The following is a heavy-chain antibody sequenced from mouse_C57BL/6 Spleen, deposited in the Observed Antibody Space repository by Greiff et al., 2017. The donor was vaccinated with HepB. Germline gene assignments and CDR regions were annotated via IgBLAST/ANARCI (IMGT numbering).Heavy chain of an antibody. Sequence: VKLQQSGAELVRPGASVTLSCKASGYTFTDYEMHWVKQTPVHGLEWIGAIDPETGGTAYNQKFKGKAILTADKSSSTAYMELRSLTSEDSAVYYCTRSVPYYGSSYNAMDYWGQGTSVTVSS. J-gene: IGHJ4*01. D-gene: IGHD1-1*01. CDR1: GYTFTDYE. V-gene: IGHV1-15*01. CDR2: IDPETGGT. CDR3: TRSVPYYGSSYNAMDY.